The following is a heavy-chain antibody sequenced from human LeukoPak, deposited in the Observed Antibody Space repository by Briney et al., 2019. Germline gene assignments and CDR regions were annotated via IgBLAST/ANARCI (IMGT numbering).Heavy chain of an antibody. CDR2: ISGSGDGR. CDR1: GFTFSSYA. V-gene: IGHV3-23*01. Sequence: GGSLRLSCAASGFTFSSYAMNWVRQAPGKGLEGVAGISGSGDGRYYTDSVKGRFTISRDISRTTVYLQMNSLTVEDTAIYYCAKDLYTVPGACDHWGQGTLVTVSS. J-gene: IGHJ4*02. D-gene: IGHD6-19*01. CDR3: AKDLYTVPGACDH.